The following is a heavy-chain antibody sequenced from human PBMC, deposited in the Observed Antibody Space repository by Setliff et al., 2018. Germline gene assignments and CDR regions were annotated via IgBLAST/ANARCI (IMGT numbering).Heavy chain of an antibody. D-gene: IGHD3-10*01. V-gene: IGHV1-69*13. J-gene: IGHJ6*03. Sequence: SVKVSCKASGGTFSSYVISWVREAPGQGLEWMGGIIPMFGTNYAQKFQGRVTITADESTSTAYMELSSLGAEDTAVYYCAGGQPLVRKHYYYMDVWGKGTTVTVSS. CDR2: IIPMFGT. CDR1: GGTFSSYV. CDR3: AGGQPLVRKHYYYMDV.